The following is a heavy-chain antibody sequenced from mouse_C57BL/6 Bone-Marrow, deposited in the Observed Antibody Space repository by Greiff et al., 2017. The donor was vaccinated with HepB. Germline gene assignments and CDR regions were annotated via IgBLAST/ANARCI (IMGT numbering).Heavy chain of an antibody. D-gene: IGHD1-1*01. Sequence: VQLQQPGAELVKPGASVKLSCKASGYTFTSYWMQWVKQRPGQGLEWIGEIDPSDSYTNYNQKFKGKATLTVDTSSSTAYMQLSSLTSEDSAVYYCAREGFYYYGSSPWYFDVWGTGTTVTVSS. CDR2: IDPSDSYT. V-gene: IGHV1-50*01. J-gene: IGHJ1*03. CDR3: AREGFYYYGSSPWYFDV. CDR1: GYTFTSYW.